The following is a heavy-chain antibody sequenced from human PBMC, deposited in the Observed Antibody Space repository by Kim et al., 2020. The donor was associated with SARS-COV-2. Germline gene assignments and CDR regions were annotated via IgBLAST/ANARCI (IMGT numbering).Heavy chain of an antibody. Sequence: GGSLRLSCAASGFTFSSYDMHWVRQATGKGLEWVSTIGTAGDTYYPGSVKGRFTISRENAKNSLYLQMNSLRAGDTAVYYCARAVSGSYFPAYYYYGMDVWGQGTMVTVSS. CDR1: GFTFSSYD. D-gene: IGHD1-26*01. CDR3: ARAVSGSYFPAYYYYGMDV. CDR2: IGTAGDT. J-gene: IGHJ6*02. V-gene: IGHV3-13*04.